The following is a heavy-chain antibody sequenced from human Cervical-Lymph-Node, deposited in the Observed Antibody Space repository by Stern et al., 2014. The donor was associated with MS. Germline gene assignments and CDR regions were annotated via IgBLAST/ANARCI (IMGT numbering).Heavy chain of an antibody. D-gene: IGHD3-16*01. J-gene: IGHJ3*02. CDR2: INPSGGST. Sequence: QVQLVESGAEVKKPGASVKVSCKASGYTFTSYYMHWVRQAPGQGLEWMGIINPSGGSTSYAQKFQGRVTMTRDTSTSTVYMELSSLRSEDTAVYYCASNMITFGGVAEIDAFDIWGQGTMVTVSS. CDR1: GYTFTSYY. CDR3: ASNMITFGGVAEIDAFDI. V-gene: IGHV1-46*03.